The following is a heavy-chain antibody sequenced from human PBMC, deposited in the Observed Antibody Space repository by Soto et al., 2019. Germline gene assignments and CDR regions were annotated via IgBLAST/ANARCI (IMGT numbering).Heavy chain of an antibody. V-gene: IGHV3-15*01. CDR3: TAGYCSGGSCYSVVY. CDR1: GFTFRNVW. Sequence: EVQLVESGGGLVKPGGSLSLSCAASGFTFRNVWMSWVRQDPGKGLEWVGRIKRRADGGTTDYATPVRGRFTVSRDDSKNTLYLQMNSLKTEDTAVYYGTAGYCSGGSCYSVVYWGQGTLVTVSS. J-gene: IGHJ4*02. CDR2: IKRRADGGTT. D-gene: IGHD2-15*01.